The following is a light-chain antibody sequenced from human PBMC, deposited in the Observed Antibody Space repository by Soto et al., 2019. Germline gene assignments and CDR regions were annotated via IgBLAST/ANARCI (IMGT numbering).Light chain of an antibody. CDR2: GAS. V-gene: IGKV3-20*01. Sequence: EIVLTQSPGTLSLSPGERATLSCMASQSVSSSYLAWYPQTPGQAPRLLVYGASSRATGIPDRFTGSGSGTDFTLTISRLEPEDFAVYYCQQYGSSGTFGQGTKVDIK. CDR3: QQYGSSGT. J-gene: IGKJ1*01. CDR1: QSVSSSY.